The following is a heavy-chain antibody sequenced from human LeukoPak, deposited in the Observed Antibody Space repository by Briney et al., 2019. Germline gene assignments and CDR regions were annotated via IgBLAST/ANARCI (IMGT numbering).Heavy chain of an antibody. V-gene: IGHV1-2*02. CDR3: ARDPWDRGIAAAGTRGFGY. CDR1: GYTFTGYY. D-gene: IGHD6-13*01. Sequence: GASVKVSCKASGYTFTGYYMHWVRQAPGQGLEWMGWINPNSGGTNYAQKFQGRVTMTRDTSISTAYMELSRLRSDDTAVHYCARDPWDRGIAAAGTRGFGYWGQGTLVTVSS. CDR2: INPNSGGT. J-gene: IGHJ4*02.